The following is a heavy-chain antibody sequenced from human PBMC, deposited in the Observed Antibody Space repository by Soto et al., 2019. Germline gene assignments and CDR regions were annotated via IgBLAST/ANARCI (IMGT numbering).Heavy chain of an antibody. J-gene: IGHJ4*02. V-gene: IGHV3-23*01. CDR1: GFTFSSYA. CDR2: ISDSGDST. D-gene: IGHD6-19*01. CDR3: AKVIVAVAGYFDY. Sequence: EVQLLESGGGLVQPGGSLRLSCAASGFTFSSYAMSWVRQAPGKGLEWVSGISDSGDSTYYADSVKGRFTISRDNSKNTLYLQMNSPRAEDTSVYYCAKVIVAVAGYFDYWGQGTLVTVSS.